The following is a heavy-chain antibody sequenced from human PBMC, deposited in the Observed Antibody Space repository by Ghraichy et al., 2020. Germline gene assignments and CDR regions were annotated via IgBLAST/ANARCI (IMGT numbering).Heavy chain of an antibody. V-gene: IGHV2-5*02. CDR3: VYRDPTTTFIHY. Sequence: GPTLVKPTQTLTLTCTFSGFSLKTNGVGVGWVRQPPGKALEWLAVIFWDDGKHYSPTLKARLTITKDTSKNQVDLTMTNMDPVDTATYYCVYRDPTTTFIHYWGQGTLVTVSS. D-gene: IGHD1-1*01. CDR2: IFWDDGK. J-gene: IGHJ4*02. CDR1: GFSLKTNGVG.